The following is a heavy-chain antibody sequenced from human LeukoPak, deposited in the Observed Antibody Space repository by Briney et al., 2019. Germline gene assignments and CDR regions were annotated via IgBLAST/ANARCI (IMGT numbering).Heavy chain of an antibody. J-gene: IGHJ6*03. CDR2: IYHSGST. CDR1: GYSINSGYY. CDR3: ARGKKAEYDYVWGSYPAPIYYYYMDV. D-gene: IGHD3-16*01. Sequence: SETLSLTCTVSGYSINSGYYWGWIRPPPGKGLEWIGSIYHSGSTYFNPSLKSRVTISVDTSKNQFSLKLSSVTAADTAVYYCARGKKAEYDYVWGSYPAPIYYYYMDVWGKGTTVTVSS. V-gene: IGHV4-38-2*02.